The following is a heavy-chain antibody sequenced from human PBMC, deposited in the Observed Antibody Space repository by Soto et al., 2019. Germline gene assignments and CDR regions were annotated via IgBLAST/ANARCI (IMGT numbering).Heavy chain of an antibody. V-gene: IGHV3-48*03. CDR1: GFIFSDYE. Sequence: GGSLRLSCAASGFIFSDYEINWVRQAPGKGLEWVSYISGSGLTIYYADSVKCRFTISRDNAKNSLYLQLNSLGVEDTAFYYCARGPYRNTYNWFDSWGQGTLVTVSS. J-gene: IGHJ5*02. CDR3: ARGPYRNTYNWFDS. CDR2: ISGSGLTI. D-gene: IGHD5-12*01.